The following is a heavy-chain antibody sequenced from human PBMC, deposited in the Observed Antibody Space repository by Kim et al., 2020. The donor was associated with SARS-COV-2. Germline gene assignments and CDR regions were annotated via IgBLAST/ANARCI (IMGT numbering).Heavy chain of an antibody. J-gene: IGHJ4*02. CDR3: AKGTVSGAVDY. Sequence: ADSWKGGFPISRYNSKNTLYLQMDSLRAEDTAVYYCAKGTVSGAVDYWGQGTLVTVSS. V-gene: IGHV3-23*01. D-gene: IGHD1-26*01.